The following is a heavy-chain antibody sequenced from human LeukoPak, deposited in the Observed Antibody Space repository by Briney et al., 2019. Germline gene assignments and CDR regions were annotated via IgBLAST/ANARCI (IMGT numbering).Heavy chain of an antibody. V-gene: IGHV4-30-4*01. D-gene: IGHD4-17*01. CDR3: ARKGQARHHDYGDYIHYWYFDL. CDR2: IYYSGST. J-gene: IGHJ2*01. CDR1: GGSINSGDYY. Sequence: SETLSLTCTVSGGSINSGDYYWSWIRQPPGKGLEWIGYIYYSGSTYYNPSLKSRVTISVDTSKNQFSLKLSSVTAADTAVYYCARKGQARHHDYGDYIHYWYFDLWGRGTLVTVSS.